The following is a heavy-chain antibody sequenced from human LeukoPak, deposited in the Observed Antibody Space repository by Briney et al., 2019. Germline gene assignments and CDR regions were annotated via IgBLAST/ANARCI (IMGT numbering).Heavy chain of an antibody. CDR1: GGSFSGYY. CDR2: INHSGST. J-gene: IGHJ4*02. CDR3: ARTQDTAMVDY. V-gene: IGHV4-34*01. Sequence: PSETLSLTCAVYGGSFSGYYWSWIRQPPGKGLEWIGEINHSGSTNYNPSLKSRVTISVDTSKNQFSLKLSSVTAADTAVYYCARTQDTAMVDYWGQGTLVTASS. D-gene: IGHD5-18*01.